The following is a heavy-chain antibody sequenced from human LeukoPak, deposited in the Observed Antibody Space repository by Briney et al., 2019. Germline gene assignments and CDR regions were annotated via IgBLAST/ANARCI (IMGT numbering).Heavy chain of an antibody. D-gene: IGHD3-3*01. J-gene: IGHJ5*02. CDR1: GGSISNGLYY. CDR2: IYVTGST. Sequence: SETLSLTCTVSGGSISNGLYYWSWIRQPAGEGLEWIGRIYVTGSTKYNPSLKSRVTMSMDTSKNQFSLKLNSVTAADTAVYYCATYDDTGGWFDPWGQGTLVTVSS. CDR3: ATYDDTGGWFDP. V-gene: IGHV4-61*02.